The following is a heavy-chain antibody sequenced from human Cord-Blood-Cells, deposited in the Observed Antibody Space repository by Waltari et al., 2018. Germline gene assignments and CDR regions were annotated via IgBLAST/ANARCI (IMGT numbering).Heavy chain of an antibody. D-gene: IGHD1-26*01. Sequence: QVQLQESGPGRVQPQETLALTCAVSGYYISSGYYWGWLRQPPGKGLEWIGSIYHSGSTYYNPSLKSRVTISVDTSKNQFSLKLSSVTAADTAVYYCARVGSGSYESRSGFDYWGQGTLVTVSS. J-gene: IGHJ4*02. CDR2: IYHSGST. CDR3: ARVGSGSYESRSGFDY. V-gene: IGHV4-38-2*01. CDR1: GYYISSGYY.